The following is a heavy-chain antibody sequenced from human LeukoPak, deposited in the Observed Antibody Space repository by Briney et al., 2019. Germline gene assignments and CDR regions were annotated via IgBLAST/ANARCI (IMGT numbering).Heavy chain of an antibody. CDR3: ARVGGGYYYGMDV. CDR1: GGSISSGGYS. V-gene: IGHV4-30-2*01. D-gene: IGHD3-16*01. Sequence: PSEILSLTCAVSGGSISSGGYSWSWIRQPPGKGLEWIGYIYHSGSTYYNPSLKSRVTISVDRSKNQFSLKLSSVTAADTAVYYCARVGGGYYYGMDVWGQGTTVTVSS. CDR2: IYHSGST. J-gene: IGHJ6*02.